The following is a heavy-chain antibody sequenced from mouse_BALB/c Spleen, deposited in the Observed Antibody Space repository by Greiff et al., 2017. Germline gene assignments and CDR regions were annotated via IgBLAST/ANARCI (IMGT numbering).Heavy chain of an antibody. V-gene: IGHV5-12-1*01. D-gene: IGHD1-1*01. CDR2: ISSGGGST. CDR1: GFAFSSYD. J-gene: IGHJ3*01. CDR3: ARHDYYGSRSWFAY. Sequence: EVMLVESGGGLVKPGGSLKLSCAASGFAFSSYDMSWVRQTPEKRLEWVAYISSGGGSTYYPDTVKGRFTISRDNAKNTLYLQMSSLKSEDTAMYYCARHDYYGSRSWFAYWGQGTLVTVSA.